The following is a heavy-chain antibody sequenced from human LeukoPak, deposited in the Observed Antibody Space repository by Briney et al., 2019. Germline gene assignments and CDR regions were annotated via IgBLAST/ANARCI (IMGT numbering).Heavy chain of an antibody. V-gene: IGHV4-34*01. CDR2: INHSGST. J-gene: IGHJ4*02. CDR1: GGSFSDYY. CDR3: ARVGYSYSPLDY. Sequence: PSETLSLTCAVYGGSFSDYYWSWIRQPPGKGLEWIGEINHSGSTNYDPSLKSRVTISVDTSKNQFSLKLSSVTAADTAVYYCARVGYSYSPLDYWGQGTLVTVSS. D-gene: IGHD5-18*01.